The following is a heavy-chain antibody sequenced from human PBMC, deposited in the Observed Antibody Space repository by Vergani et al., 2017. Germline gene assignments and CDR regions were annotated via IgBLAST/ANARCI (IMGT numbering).Heavy chain of an antibody. V-gene: IGHV3-73*02. J-gene: IGHJ4*02. CDR2: IRSKANSYAT. CDR3: TRRHIVDY. Sequence: EVQLVESGGGLVQPGGSLKLSCAASGFTFSGSAMHWVRQASGKGLEWVGRIRSKANSYATAYAASVKGRFTISRDDSKNTAYLQMNSLKTEDTAVYYCTRRHIVDYLGQGTLVTVSS. CDR1: GFTFSGSA. D-gene: IGHD2-21*01.